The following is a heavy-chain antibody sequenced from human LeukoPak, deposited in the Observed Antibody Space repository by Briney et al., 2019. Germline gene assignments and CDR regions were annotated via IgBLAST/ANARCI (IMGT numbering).Heavy chain of an antibody. CDR3: PRVESGSCSNTRFRSIDF. J-gene: IGHJ4*02. CDR1: GFPFSKYW. CDR2: SDGSDT. Sequence: SGGSLSLSCEVSGFPFSKYWLHWVRHTPGKGLVWVSRSDGSDTSYARSVKGRVTISRHKAKHTLFLHMNSQSAADRPVYYFPRVESGSCSNTRFRSIDFWGQGTLVTVSS. D-gene: IGHD2-2*01. V-gene: IGHV3-74*01.